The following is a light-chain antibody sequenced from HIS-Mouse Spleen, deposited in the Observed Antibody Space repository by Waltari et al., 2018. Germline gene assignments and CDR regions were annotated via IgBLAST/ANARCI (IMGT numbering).Light chain of an antibody. V-gene: IGLV2-14*03. Sequence: QSALTQPASVSGSPGQSITISCTGTSSDVGGYNYVSWYQQHPGKAPKRMLYDVSNRPSGCSNRFSGSESGNTASLTISGLRAEDEADYYCSSYTSSSFNVVFGGGTKLTVL. CDR1: SSDVGGYNY. J-gene: IGLJ2*01. CDR3: SSYTSSSFNVV. CDR2: DVS.